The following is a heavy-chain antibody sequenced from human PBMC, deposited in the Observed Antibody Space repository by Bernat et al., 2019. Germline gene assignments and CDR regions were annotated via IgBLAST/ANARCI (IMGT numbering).Heavy chain of an antibody. D-gene: IGHD7-27*01. J-gene: IGHJ2*01. CDR3: SSKLGPDQWYFDL. Sequence: QLQLQESGPGLVKPSETLSLTCTVSGGSISSRSYYWGWIRQPPGKGLEWIGSFYYSGSTYYNPSLKSRVTISIDTSKNQFSLKLRSVTAADTDVYYCSSKLGPDQWYFDLWGRGTLVTVSS. CDR1: GGSISSRSYY. V-gene: IGHV4-39*01. CDR2: FYYSGST.